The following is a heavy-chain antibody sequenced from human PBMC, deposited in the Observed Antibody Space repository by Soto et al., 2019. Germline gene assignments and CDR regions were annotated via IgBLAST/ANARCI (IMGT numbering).Heavy chain of an antibody. Sequence: GGSRRRPWAASGLPFNSNGMHGVRQAPGKGLEWVAVIWYDGSKEYYSDSVKGRFTISRDNSKNMLYLQMNSVRVEDTAVYFCARDRSAGNYFYYGMDVWGQGTTVTVSS. V-gene: IGHV3-33*01. J-gene: IGHJ6*02. CDR3: ARDRSAGNYFYYGMDV. CDR2: IWYDGSKE. CDR1: GLPFNSNG. D-gene: IGHD1-1*01.